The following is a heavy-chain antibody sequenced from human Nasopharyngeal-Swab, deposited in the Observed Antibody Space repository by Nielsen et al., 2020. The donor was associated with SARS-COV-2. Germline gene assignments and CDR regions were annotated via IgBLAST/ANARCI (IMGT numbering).Heavy chain of an antibody. Sequence: GESLKIPCAASGFTFSNYWKSWVRQAPGKGLAWVASIKYDGSEKYYMDSVKGRFTISRDNAENSLYLQMNSLRAEDTAVYYCARDYSFTRDYWGQGTLVTVSS. J-gene: IGHJ4*02. CDR2: IKYDGSEK. V-gene: IGHV3-7*05. CDR3: ARDYSFTRDY. D-gene: IGHD2-21*01. CDR1: GFTFSNYW.